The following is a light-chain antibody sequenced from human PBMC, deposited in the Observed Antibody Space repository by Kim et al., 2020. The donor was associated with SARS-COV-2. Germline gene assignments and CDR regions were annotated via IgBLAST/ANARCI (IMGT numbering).Light chain of an antibody. CDR1: QNFDTF. Sequence: PGYRATPSRRARQNFDTFLTWYQRTPGQAPRLLVYAASNRATGVPDRFSGSGSGTDFTLTISSLAPEDFSIYYCQQRNSWPPAVTFGGGTKVDIK. CDR2: AAS. CDR3: QQRNSWPPAVT. V-gene: IGKV3-11*01. J-gene: IGKJ4*01.